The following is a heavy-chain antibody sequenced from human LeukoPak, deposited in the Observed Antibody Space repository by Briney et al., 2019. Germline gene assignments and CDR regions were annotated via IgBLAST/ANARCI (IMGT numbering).Heavy chain of an antibody. V-gene: IGHV3-23*01. J-gene: IGHJ6*03. D-gene: IGHD3-9*01. CDR1: GFTFSSYA. CDR2: ISGSGGST. CDR3: AKATRLRYFDWFPDYYYYYMDV. Sequence: GGSLRLSCAASGFTFSSYAMSWVRQAPGKGLEWVSAISGSGGSTYYADSVKGRFTISRDNSKNTLYLQMNSLRAEGTAVYYCAKATRLRYFDWFPDYYYYYMDVWGKGTTVTVSS.